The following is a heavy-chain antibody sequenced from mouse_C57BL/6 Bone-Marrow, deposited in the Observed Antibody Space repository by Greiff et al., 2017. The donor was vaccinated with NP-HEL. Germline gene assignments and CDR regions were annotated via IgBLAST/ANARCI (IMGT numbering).Heavy chain of an antibody. D-gene: IGHD2-3*01. CDR2: IRSKSSNYAT. CDR3: VRDVSYDGYYPWFAY. J-gene: IGHJ3*01. V-gene: IGHV10-3*01. CDR1: GFTFNTYA. Sequence: EVMLVESGGGLVQPKGSLTLSCAASGFTFNTYAMHWVRQAPGKGLEWVARIRSKSSNYATYYADSVKDRFTISRDDSQSMLYLQMNNLKTEDTAMYYCVRDVSYDGYYPWFAYWGQGTLVTVSA.